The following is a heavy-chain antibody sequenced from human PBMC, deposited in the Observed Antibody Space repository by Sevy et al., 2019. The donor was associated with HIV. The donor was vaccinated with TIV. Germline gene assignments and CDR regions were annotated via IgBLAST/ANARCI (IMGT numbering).Heavy chain of an antibody. Sequence: GGSLRLSCAASGFTFDDYTMHWVRQAPGKGLEWVSLISWDGGSTYYADSVKGRFTISRDNSKNSLYLKMNSLRTEDTALYYCAKLWGSSSGPDYWGQGTLVTVSS. J-gene: IGHJ4*02. D-gene: IGHD6-6*01. CDR1: GFTFDDYT. CDR2: ISWDGGST. CDR3: AKLWGSSSGPDY. V-gene: IGHV3-43*01.